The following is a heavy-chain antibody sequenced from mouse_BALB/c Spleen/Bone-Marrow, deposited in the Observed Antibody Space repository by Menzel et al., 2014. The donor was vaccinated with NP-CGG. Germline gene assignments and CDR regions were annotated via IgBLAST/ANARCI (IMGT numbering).Heavy chain of an antibody. CDR2: IRNKANGYTT. V-gene: IGHV7-3*02. D-gene: IGHD2-3*01. CDR3: ARDMCDGLRWYFDV. J-gene: IGHJ1*01. Sequence: EVQGVESGGGLVQPGGSLRLSCATSGFTFTDYYTSWVRQPPGKALEWLGFIRNKANGYTTDYSASVKGRFTISRDNSQSILYLQMNTLRAEDSATYYCARDMCDGLRWYFDVWGAGTTVTVSS. CDR1: GFTFTDYY.